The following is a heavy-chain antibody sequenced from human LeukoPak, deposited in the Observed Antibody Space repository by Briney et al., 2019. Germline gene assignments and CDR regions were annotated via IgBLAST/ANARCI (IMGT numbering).Heavy chain of an antibody. Sequence: GESLKISCKGSGYSFTSYWIGWVRQMPGKGLEWMGIIYPGDSDTRYSPSFQSQVTISADKSISTAYLQWSSLKASDTAMYYCARQYSSSWYGYDWFDPWGQGTLVTVSS. J-gene: IGHJ5*02. CDR3: ARQYSSSWYGYDWFDP. V-gene: IGHV5-51*01. D-gene: IGHD6-13*01. CDR2: IYPGDSDT. CDR1: GYSFTSYW.